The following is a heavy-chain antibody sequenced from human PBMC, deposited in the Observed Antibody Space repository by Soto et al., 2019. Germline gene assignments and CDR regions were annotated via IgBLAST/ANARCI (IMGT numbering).Heavy chain of an antibody. V-gene: IGHV4-4*07. CDR3: ARIPMYCSGGSCYSYGMDV. Sequence: LSLTCTVSGGSISSYYWSWIRQPAGKGLEWIGRIYTSGSTNYNPSLKSRVTMSVDTSKNQFSLKLSSVTAADTAVYYCARIPMYCSGGSCYSYGMDVWGQGTTVTAP. CDR1: GGSISSYY. CDR2: IYTSGST. J-gene: IGHJ6*02. D-gene: IGHD2-15*01.